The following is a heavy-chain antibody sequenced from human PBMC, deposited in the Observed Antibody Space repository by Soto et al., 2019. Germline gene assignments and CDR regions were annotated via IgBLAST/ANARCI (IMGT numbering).Heavy chain of an antibody. D-gene: IGHD2-15*01. CDR2: IIPIPGIA. Sequence: SVKVSCKASGGTFSSYTISWVRQAPGQGLEWMGRIIPIPGIANYAQKFQGRVTITADKSTSTAYMELSSLRSEGTAVYYCASIYCSGGSCYSGSLDYWGQGTLVTVSS. J-gene: IGHJ4*02. V-gene: IGHV1-69*02. CDR3: ASIYCSGGSCYSGSLDY. CDR1: GGTFSSYT.